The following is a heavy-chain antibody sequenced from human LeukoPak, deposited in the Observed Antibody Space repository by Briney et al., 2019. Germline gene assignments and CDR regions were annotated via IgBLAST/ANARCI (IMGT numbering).Heavy chain of an antibody. J-gene: IGHJ4*02. D-gene: IGHD1-26*01. Sequence: SETLSLTCTVSGVSMSGYYWSWIRQPPGKGLDLIGHIDSSGITVYNAPLKSRVAISVDTSKNQFSLKLSSVTAADTAVYYCARESGGSYYYWGQGTLVTVSS. CDR1: GVSMSGYY. CDR2: IDSSGIT. V-gene: IGHV4-59*01. CDR3: ARESGGSYYY.